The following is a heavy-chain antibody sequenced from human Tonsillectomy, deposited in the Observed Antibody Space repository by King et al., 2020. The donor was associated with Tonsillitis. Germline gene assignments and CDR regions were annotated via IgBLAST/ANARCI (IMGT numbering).Heavy chain of an antibody. Sequence: VQLVESGGGLVQPGGSLRLSCAASGFTFSSYSMNWVRQAPGKGLEWVSYISSSSNTIYYADSVKGRFTISRDNAKNSLYLQMNSLRAEDTAVYYCARTPRYYYDSGGSDPAAYFDYWGQGTLVTVSS. V-gene: IGHV3-48*01. CDR2: ISSSSNTI. J-gene: IGHJ4*02. CDR3: ARTPRYYYDSGGSDPAAYFDY. D-gene: IGHD3-22*01. CDR1: GFTFSSYS.